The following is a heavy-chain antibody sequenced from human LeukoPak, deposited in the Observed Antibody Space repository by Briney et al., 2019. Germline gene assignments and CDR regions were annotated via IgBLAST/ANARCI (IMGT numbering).Heavy chain of an antibody. V-gene: IGHV4-59*01. J-gene: IGHJ4*02. CDR3: ARGVYIAAAQYGY. CDR1: GGSISSYY. CDR2: IYYSGTT. Sequence: SETLSLTCTVSGGSISSYYWSWIRQPPGKGLEWIGYIYYSGTTNYNPSPKSRVTISVDTSKNQFSLKLSSVTAADTAVYYCARGVYIAAAQYGYWGQGALVTVSS. D-gene: IGHD6-13*01.